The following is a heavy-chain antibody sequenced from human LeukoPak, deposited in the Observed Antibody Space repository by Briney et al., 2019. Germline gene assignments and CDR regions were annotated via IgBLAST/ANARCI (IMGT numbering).Heavy chain of an antibody. CDR3: AKSGDRWSHFDY. Sequence: PGGSLRLSCVASGFNFNNYAMNWVRRAPGKGLEWVADVYNTGDYTYHTDSVKGRFTISRDNSKNTLYLEMNSLRTEDTALYYCAKSGDRWSHFDYWGQGTLVTVSS. CDR2: VYNTGDYT. CDR1: GFNFNNYA. V-gene: IGHV3-23*01. J-gene: IGHJ4*02. D-gene: IGHD3-3*01.